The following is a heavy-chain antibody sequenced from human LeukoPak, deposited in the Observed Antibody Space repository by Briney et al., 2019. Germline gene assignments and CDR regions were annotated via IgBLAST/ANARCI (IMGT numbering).Heavy chain of an antibody. CDR3: ARDSGGYSYGSIDY. J-gene: IGHJ4*02. CDR1: GFTFSSYG. Sequence: GRSLRLSCAASGFTFSSYGMHWVRQAPGKGLEWVAVISYDGSNKYYADSVKGRFTVSRDNSKNTLYLQMNSLRAEDTAVYYCARDSGGYSYGSIDYWGQGTLVTVSS. CDR2: ISYDGSNK. V-gene: IGHV3-30*03. D-gene: IGHD5-18*01.